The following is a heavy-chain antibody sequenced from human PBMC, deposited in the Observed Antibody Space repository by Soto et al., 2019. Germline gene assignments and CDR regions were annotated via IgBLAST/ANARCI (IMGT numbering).Heavy chain of an antibody. V-gene: IGHV4-4*02. Sequence: QVYLHQSGPGLVKPSGTLSLTCAVSGDSISSTHWWTWVRQTPGKGLEWIGEVYHSGSTSYNPSLKSRVTLSVDKFNTQFSLKLASVTAADTAVYYCATLPPRIVVTVLPIPTWGQGTLVSVSS. J-gene: IGHJ5*02. CDR1: GDSISSTHW. CDR3: ATLPPRIVVTVLPIPT. D-gene: IGHD2-21*01. CDR2: VYHSGST.